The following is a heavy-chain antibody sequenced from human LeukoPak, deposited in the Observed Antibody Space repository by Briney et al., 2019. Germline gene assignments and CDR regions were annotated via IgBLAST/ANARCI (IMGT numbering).Heavy chain of an antibody. CDR2: ISSYNGNT. V-gene: IGHV1-18*01. J-gene: IGHJ5*02. CDR1: GYTFTSYG. D-gene: IGHD2-15*01. Sequence: ASVNLSCKSAGYTFTSYGVSWGRQAPAQGLEWMWWISSYNGNTNYAQKLQGRVTSTTDTSTRTAYMELRSQRYDHTTVYYGGRERFPTPAPNWFDTWGQGTLVTVSS. CDR3: GRERFPTPAPNWFDT.